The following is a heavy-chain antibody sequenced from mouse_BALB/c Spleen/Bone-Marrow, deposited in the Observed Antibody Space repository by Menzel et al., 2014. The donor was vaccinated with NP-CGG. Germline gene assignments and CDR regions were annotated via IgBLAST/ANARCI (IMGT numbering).Heavy chain of an antibody. Sequence: EVMLVESGGGLVKPGGSLKLSCAASGFAFSSYDMSWVRQTPEKRLEWVAYISSGGGSTYYPDTVKGRFTISRDNAKNTRYLQMSSLKSEATAMYYCARLPSYYRYEDAYWGQGTLVTVSA. V-gene: IGHV5-12-1*01. J-gene: IGHJ3*01. D-gene: IGHD2-14*01. CDR2: ISSGGGST. CDR1: GFAFSSYD. CDR3: ARLPSYYRYEDAY.